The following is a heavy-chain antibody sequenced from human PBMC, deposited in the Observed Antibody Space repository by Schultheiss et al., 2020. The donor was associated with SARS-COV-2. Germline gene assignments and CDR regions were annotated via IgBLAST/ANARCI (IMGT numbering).Heavy chain of an antibody. J-gene: IGHJ4*02. CDR1: GFTFSSYG. V-gene: IGHV3-15*07. D-gene: IGHD2-21*01. Sequence: GGSLRLSCAASGFTFSSYGMHWVRQAPGKGLEWVGRIKSKTDGGTTDYAAPVKGRFTISRDDSKNTLYLQMNSLKTEDTAVYYCTTDLAYCGGDCYSSLYWGQGTLVTVSS. CDR2: IKSKTDGGTT. CDR3: TTDLAYCGGDCYSSLY.